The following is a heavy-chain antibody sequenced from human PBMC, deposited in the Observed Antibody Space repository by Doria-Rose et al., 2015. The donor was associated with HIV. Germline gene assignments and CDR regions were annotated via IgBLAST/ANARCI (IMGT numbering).Heavy chain of an antibody. V-gene: IGHV2-26*01. Sequence: QESGPVLVKPTETLTLTCTVSGVSLSSPGMGVSWIRQPPGKALEWLANIFSDDARSYKTSLKSRITISRGTSKSQVVLTMTDMDPVDTATYYCARIKSSRWYHKYYFDFWGQGTLVIVSA. CDR2: IFSDDAR. CDR3: ARIKSSRWYHKYYFDF. D-gene: IGHD6-13*01. J-gene: IGHJ4*02. CDR1: GVSLSSPGMG.